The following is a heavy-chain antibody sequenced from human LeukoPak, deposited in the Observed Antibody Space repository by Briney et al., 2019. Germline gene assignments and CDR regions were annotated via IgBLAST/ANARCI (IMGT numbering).Heavy chain of an antibody. CDR1: GGSFSGYY. V-gene: IGHV4-34*01. D-gene: IGHD3-9*01. J-gene: IGHJ6*03. CDR3: ARGLTGRPQAPRRYYYYYYYYMDV. CDR2: INHSGST. Sequence: SETLSLTCAVYGGSFSGYYWSWIRQPPGKGLEWIGEINHSGSTNYNPSFKSRVTISVDTSKNQFSLKLSSVTAADTAVYYRARGLTGRPQAPRRYYYYYYYYMDVWGKGTTVTVSS.